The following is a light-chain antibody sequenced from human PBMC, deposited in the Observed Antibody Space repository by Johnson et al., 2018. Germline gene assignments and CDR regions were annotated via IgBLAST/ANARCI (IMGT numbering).Light chain of an antibody. CDR1: SSNIGNNY. CDR2: ENH. CDR3: GTWDSSLSAGNV. J-gene: IGLJ1*01. V-gene: IGLV1-51*02. Sequence: QSVLTQPPSVSAAPGQKVTISCSGSSSNIGNNYVSWYQQLPGTAPKLLIYENHKRPSGIPDRFSGSKSGPSATLGITGLQTGDEADYYCGTWDSSLSAGNVFGTGTKVTVL.